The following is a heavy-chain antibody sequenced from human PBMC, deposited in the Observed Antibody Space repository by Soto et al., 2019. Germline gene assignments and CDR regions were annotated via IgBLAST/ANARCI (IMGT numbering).Heavy chain of an antibody. D-gene: IGHD3-22*01. CDR2: ISYGGVNK. Sequence: QVQLVESGGGVVQPGGSLRLSCAASGFTFSTSVMHWVRQAPGKGLGWIAIISYGGVNKYYADSVKGRFTISSDISASTLYLQMNSLRTEDPAVYYCAREEFEDGRGHFDYWGQGTLVSVSS. V-gene: IGHV3-30-3*01. J-gene: IGHJ4*02. CDR3: AREEFEDGRGHFDY. CDR1: GFTFSTSV.